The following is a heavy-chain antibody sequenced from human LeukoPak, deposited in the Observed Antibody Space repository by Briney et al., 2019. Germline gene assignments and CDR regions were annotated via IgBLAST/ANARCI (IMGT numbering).Heavy chain of an antibody. D-gene: IGHD5-18*01. CDR2: IYPGDSDA. CDR3: ARQDTAMESSWYFDL. CDR1: GYSFTNFW. Sequence: GESLKISCKGSGYSFTNFWIGWVRQMPGKGLKWMGIIYPGDSDARYSPSFQGPVTISADKSISTAYLQWSSLKASDTAMYYCARQDTAMESSWYFDLWGRGTLVTVSS. J-gene: IGHJ2*01. V-gene: IGHV5-51*01.